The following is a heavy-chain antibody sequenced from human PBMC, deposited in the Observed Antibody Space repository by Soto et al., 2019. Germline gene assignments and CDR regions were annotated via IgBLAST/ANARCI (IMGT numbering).Heavy chain of an antibody. CDR1: GGSFSGYY. J-gene: IGHJ4*02. CDR3: ARSPGREIHFDY. D-gene: IGHD1-26*01. Sequence: PSETLSLTCAAYGGSFSGYYWSWIRQPPGKGLEWIGEINHSGSTNSNPSLKSRVTVSVDTSKNQFSLRLISVTAADTAVYYCARSPGREIHFDYWGQGTLVTLSS. V-gene: IGHV4-34*01. CDR2: INHSGST.